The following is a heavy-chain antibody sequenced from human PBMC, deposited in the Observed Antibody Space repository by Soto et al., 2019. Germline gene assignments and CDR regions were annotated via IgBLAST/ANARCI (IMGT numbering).Heavy chain of an antibody. CDR2: ISAYNGNT. D-gene: IGHD3-9*01. V-gene: IGHV1-18*01. CDR1: GYTFTSYG. CDR3: AWHDILTGYYCYY. J-gene: IGHJ4*02. Sequence: GASVKVSCKASGYTFTSYGISWVRQAPGQGLEWMGWISAYNGNTNYAQKLQGRVTMTTDTSTRKAYMELRSLRSDDTAVYYCAWHDILTGYYCYYWGQGTLVTVSS.